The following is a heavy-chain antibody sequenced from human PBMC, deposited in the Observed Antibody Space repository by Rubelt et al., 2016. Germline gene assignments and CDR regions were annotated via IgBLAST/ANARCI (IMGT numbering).Heavy chain of an antibody. V-gene: IGHV4-34*01. D-gene: IGHD6-19*01. CDR1: GGSFRGYY. J-gene: IGHJ4*02. Sequence: QVQLQQWGAGLLKPSETLSLTCAVYGGSFRGYYWSWIRQPPGKGLEWIGEINHSGSTNYNPSLKSRVTISVDTSKNQFSLKLSSVTAADTAVYYCARGRIAVAGMGSVLDYWGQGTLVTVSS. CDR2: INHSGST. CDR3: ARGRIAVAGMGSVLDY.